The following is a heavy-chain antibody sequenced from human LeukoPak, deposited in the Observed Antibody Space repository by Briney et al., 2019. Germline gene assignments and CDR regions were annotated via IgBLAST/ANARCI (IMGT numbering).Heavy chain of an antibody. CDR1: GGSISSTNW. CDR3: AGGEQWLVGAFDY. J-gene: IGHJ4*02. CDR2: IYNSGST. Sequence: SETLSLTCGVSGGSISSTNWWTWVRQPPGKGLEWIGYIYNSGSTYYNPSLKSRVTISGDTSKNQFSLKLSSVTAADTAVYYCAGGEQWLVGAFDYWGQGTLVTVSS. D-gene: IGHD6-19*01. V-gene: IGHV4-4*02.